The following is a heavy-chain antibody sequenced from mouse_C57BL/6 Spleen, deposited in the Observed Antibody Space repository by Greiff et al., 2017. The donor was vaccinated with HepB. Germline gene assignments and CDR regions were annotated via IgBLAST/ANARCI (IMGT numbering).Heavy chain of an antibody. V-gene: IGHV1-55*01. CDR3: ARFTTVVDWNFDV. Sequence: QVQLQQPGAELVKPGASVKMSCKASGYTFTSYWITWVKQRPGQGLEWIGDIYPGSGSTNYNEKFKSKATLTVDTSSSTAYMQLSSLTSEDSAVYYCARFTTVVDWNFDVWGTGTTVTVSS. CDR2: IYPGSGST. D-gene: IGHD1-1*01. CDR1: GYTFTSYW. J-gene: IGHJ1*03.